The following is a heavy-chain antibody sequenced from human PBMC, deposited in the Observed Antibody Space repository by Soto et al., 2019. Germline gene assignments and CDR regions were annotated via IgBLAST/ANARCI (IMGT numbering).Heavy chain of an antibody. CDR1: GFTFSSYS. CDR3: ARSSQWLVGGLDY. J-gene: IGHJ4*02. D-gene: IGHD6-19*01. V-gene: IGHV3-48*01. CDR2: ISSSSSTI. Sequence: EVPLVESGGGLVQPGGSLRLSCAASGFTFSSYSMNWVRQAPGKGLEWVSYISSSSSTIYYADSVKGRFTISRDNAKNSLYLQMNSLRAEDTAVYYCARSSQWLVGGLDYWGQGTLVTVSS.